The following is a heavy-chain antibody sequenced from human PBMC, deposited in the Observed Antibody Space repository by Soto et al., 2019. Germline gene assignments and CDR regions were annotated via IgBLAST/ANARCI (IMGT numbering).Heavy chain of an antibody. V-gene: IGHV3-21*01. J-gene: IGHJ3*02. Sequence: TGGSLRLSCAASGFTFSSYSTNWVRQAPGKGLEWVSSISSSSSYIYYADSVKGRFTISRDNAKNSLYLQMNSLRAEDTAVYYCASPVPAASPFDIWGQGTMVTVSS. D-gene: IGHD2-2*01. CDR3: ASPVPAASPFDI. CDR2: ISSSSSYI. CDR1: GFTFSSYS.